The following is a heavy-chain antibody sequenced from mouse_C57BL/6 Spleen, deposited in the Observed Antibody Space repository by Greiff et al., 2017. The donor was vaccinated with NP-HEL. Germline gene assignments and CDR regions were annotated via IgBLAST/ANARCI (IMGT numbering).Heavy chain of an antibody. D-gene: IGHD1-1*01. CDR2: IDPETGGT. CDR3: KRGDGSSSYYFDY. J-gene: IGHJ2*01. CDR1: GYTFTDYE. V-gene: IGHV1-15*01. Sequence: VKLQESGAELVRPGASVTLSCKASGYTFTDYEMHWVKQTPVHGLEWIGAIDPETGGTAYNQKFKGKAILTADKSSSTAYMELRSLTSEDSAVYYCKRGDGSSSYYFDYWGQGTTLTVSS.